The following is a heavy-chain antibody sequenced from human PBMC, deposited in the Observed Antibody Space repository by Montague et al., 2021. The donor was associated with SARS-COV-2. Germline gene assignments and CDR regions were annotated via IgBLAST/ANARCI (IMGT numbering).Heavy chain of an antibody. V-gene: IGHV4-39*07. CDR1: GGSISSSSHY. D-gene: IGHD3-22*01. CDR3: AREGGWLARGSYDFDY. Sequence: SETLSLTCTVSGGSISSSSHYWGWIRQPPGKGLEWIGSIYYSGSTYYNPSLKSRVTISVDTSKNQFSLKLSSVTAADTAVYYCAREGGWLARGSYDFDYWGQGTLVTVSS. J-gene: IGHJ4*02. CDR2: IYYSGST.